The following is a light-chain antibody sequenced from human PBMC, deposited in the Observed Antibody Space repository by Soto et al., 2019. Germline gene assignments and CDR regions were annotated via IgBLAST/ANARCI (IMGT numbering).Light chain of an antibody. CDR2: GAS. CDR3: QQRSNWQGFT. CDR1: QSVSSSY. Sequence: EIVMTQSPATLSVSPGERATLSCRASQSVSSSYLAWYQQQPGQAPRLLIYGASSRATGIPARFSGSGSGTDFTLTISSLEPEDFAVYYCQQRSNWQGFTFGPGTKVDIK. V-gene: IGKV3D-20*02. J-gene: IGKJ3*01.